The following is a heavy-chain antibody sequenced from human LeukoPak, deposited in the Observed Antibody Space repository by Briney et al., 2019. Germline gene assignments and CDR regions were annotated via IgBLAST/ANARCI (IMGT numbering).Heavy chain of an antibody. J-gene: IGHJ3*02. Sequence: PGGSLRLSCVVSGFTFDDYGMSWVRQAPGKGLEWVSAINWNGGSKGYAESVKGRFTISRDNGMNSLYLQMNSLRAEDTALYYCARFRGAGTSALHDAMDIWGQGTMVTVSS. D-gene: IGHD3-10*01. CDR1: GFTFDDYG. CDR2: INWNGGSK. CDR3: ARFRGAGTSALHDAMDI. V-gene: IGHV3-20*04.